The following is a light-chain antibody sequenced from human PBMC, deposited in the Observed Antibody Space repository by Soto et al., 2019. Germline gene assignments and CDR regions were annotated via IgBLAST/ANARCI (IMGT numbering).Light chain of an antibody. CDR2: AAS. CDR3: LQVNSYPLT. V-gene: IGKV1-9*01. CDR1: QGISSY. J-gene: IGKJ4*01. Sequence: DIQLTQSPSFLSASVGDRVTITCRANQGISSYLAWYQQKPGRAPKLLIYAASTLQSGVPSRFSGSGSGTEFTLTISSLQPEDFATYYCLQVNSYPLTFGGWTKVQIK.